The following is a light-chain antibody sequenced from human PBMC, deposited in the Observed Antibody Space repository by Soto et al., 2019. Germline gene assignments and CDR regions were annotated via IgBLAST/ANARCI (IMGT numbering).Light chain of an antibody. J-gene: IGLJ1*01. Sequence: QSVLTQPRSVSGSPGQSVTVSCIGTSSDVGDYNSVSWYQQHPGKALKLMIYDVSKRPSGVPDRFSGSKSGNTASLTISGLQAEDEADYYCCSYVGGYSYVFGIGTKLTVL. CDR3: CSYVGGYSYV. CDR1: SSDVGDYNS. CDR2: DVS. V-gene: IGLV2-11*01.